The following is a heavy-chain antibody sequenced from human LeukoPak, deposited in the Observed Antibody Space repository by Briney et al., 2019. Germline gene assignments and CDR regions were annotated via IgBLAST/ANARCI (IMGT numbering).Heavy chain of an antibody. CDR1: GGSFSGYY. D-gene: IGHD3-22*01. CDR3: ARGAQTYYDKAPVDY. Sequence: SETLSLTCAVYGGSFSGYYWSWIRQPPGKWLEWIGEINHSGSTNYNPSLKSRVTISVDTSKSQFSLKLNSMTAADTVIYYCARGAQTYYDKAPVDYWGWGTLVTVSS. CDR2: INHSGST. V-gene: IGHV4-34*01. J-gene: IGHJ4*02.